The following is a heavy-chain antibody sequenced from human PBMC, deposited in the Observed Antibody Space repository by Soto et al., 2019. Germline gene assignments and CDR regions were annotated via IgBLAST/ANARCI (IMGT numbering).Heavy chain of an antibody. CDR1: GYTFTSYG. CDR3: ARWDDSGAYDQYHFDQ. D-gene: IGHD3-16*01. V-gene: IGHV1-18*01. J-gene: IGHJ4*02. Sequence: GASVKVSCKASGYTFTSYGISWVRQAPGQGLEWMGWISAYNGNTNYAQKLQGRVTMTTDTSTDTAYLELKSLRPDDAALYYCARWDDSGAYDQYHFDQWGQGTLVTVSS. CDR2: ISAYNGNT.